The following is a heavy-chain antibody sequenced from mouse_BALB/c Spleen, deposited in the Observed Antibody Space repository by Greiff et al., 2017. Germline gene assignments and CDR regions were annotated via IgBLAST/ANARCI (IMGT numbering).Heavy chain of an antibody. D-gene: IGHD2-1*01. V-gene: IGHV1-9*01. Sequence: QVQLQQSGAELMKPGASVKISCKATGYTFSSYWIEWVKQRPGHGLEWIGEILPGSGSTNYNEKFKGKATFTADTSSNTAYMQLSSLTSEDSAVYYGARKGGNYVYYAMDYWGQGTSVTVSS. CDR3: ARKGGNYVYYAMDY. J-gene: IGHJ4*01. CDR2: ILPGSGST. CDR1: GYTFSSYW.